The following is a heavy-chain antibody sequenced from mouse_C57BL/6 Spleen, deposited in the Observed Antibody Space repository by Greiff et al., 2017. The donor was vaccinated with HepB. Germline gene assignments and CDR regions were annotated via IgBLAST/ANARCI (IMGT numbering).Heavy chain of an antibody. V-gene: IGHV1-80*01. J-gene: IGHJ2*01. CDR2: IYPGDGDT. CDR1: GYAFRCYW. CDR3: ARRTTVVFDY. Sequence: QVQLKESGAELVKPGASVKISCKASGYAFRCYWMNWVKQRPGKGLEWIGQIYPGDGDTNYNGKFKGKATLTADKSSSTTYMQLSSLTSEDSAVYVCARRTTVVFDYWGQGTTLTVSS. D-gene: IGHD1-1*01.